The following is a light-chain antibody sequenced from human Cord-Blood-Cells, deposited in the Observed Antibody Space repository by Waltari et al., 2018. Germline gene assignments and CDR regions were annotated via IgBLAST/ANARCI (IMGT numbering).Light chain of an antibody. V-gene: IGKV4-1*01. J-gene: IGKJ3*01. CDR1: KSVLYSSNNKNY. Sequence: DIVMTQSPDSLAVSPGERSTINCKSRKSVLYSSNNKNYLAWYQQKPGQPPKRRIYWASTRESGVPDRFSGSGSGTYFTLTISSLQAEDVAVYYCQQYYSTPPTFGPGTKVDIK. CDR3: QQYYSTPPT. CDR2: WAS.